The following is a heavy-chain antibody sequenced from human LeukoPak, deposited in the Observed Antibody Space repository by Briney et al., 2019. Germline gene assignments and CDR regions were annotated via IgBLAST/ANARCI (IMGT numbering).Heavy chain of an antibody. CDR2: ISWDGGST. J-gene: IGHJ4*02. CDR3: ARRGASSGGLDY. Sequence: GGSLRLSCAASGFTFDDYAMHWVRQAPGKGLEWVSLISWDGGSTYYADSVKGRFTISRDNSKNSLYLQMNSLRAEDTALYYCARRGASSGGLDYWGQGTLVTVSS. V-gene: IGHV3-43D*03. CDR1: GFTFDDYA. D-gene: IGHD6-19*01.